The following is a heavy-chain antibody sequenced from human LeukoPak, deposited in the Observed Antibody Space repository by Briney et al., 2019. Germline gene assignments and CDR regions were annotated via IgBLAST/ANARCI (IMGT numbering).Heavy chain of an antibody. V-gene: IGHV3-23*01. CDR1: GFIFRIFA. Sequence: GGSLRLSCPASGFIFRIFAMRRVRQAPGPGLELVSIISGSDSSSSYADSVHGRLTITSVNSKNTLFSLMHSLRAAATAAYYSSKKSAMGWFDRWGQVTLVTASS. CDR2: ISGSDSSS. CDR3: SKKSAMGWFDR. J-gene: IGHJ5*02. D-gene: IGHD2-2*01.